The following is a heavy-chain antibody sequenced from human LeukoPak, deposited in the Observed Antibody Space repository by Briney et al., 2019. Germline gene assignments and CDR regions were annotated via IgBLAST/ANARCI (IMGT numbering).Heavy chain of an antibody. CDR3: TTSTRTWDYFDY. Sequence: GGSLRLSCAASGFTFSKAWMSWVRQAPGKGLEWVGRIKSKTNGGTTDYAAPVRGRFTISRDDSKNTLYLQMNSLKTEDTAVYYCTTSTRTWDYFDYWGQGTLVTFSS. CDR2: IKSKTNGGTT. V-gene: IGHV3-15*01. J-gene: IGHJ4*02. D-gene: IGHD1-1*01. CDR1: GFTFSKAW.